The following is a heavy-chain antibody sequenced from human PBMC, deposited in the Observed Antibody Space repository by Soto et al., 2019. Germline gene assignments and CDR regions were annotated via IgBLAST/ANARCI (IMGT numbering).Heavy chain of an antibody. V-gene: IGHV3-15*07. J-gene: IGHJ4*02. CDR3: TTGVSTAGHDGY. CDR1: GFTFNRAW. D-gene: IGHD6-13*01. CDR2: VRSKRDGETT. Sequence: VQLVESGGGLVKPGGSLRLSCAASGFTFNRAWMHWVRQAPGKGLEWVGLVRSKRDGETTDYGAPVKGRFTISRDDSTNTLFLQMNALKTEDTAVYYCTTGVSTAGHDGYWGQGTLVAVSS.